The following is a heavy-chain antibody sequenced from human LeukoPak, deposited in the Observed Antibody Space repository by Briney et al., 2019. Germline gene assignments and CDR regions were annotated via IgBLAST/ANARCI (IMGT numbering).Heavy chain of an antibody. CDR3: AKDWGYDSSGYCPDY. V-gene: IGHV3-30*02. J-gene: IGHJ4*02. CDR1: GFTFSSYG. Sequence: GGSLRLSCAASGFTFSSYGMHWVRQAPGKGLEWVAFIRYDGSNKYYADSVKGRFTISRDNSKNTLYLQMNSLRAEDTAVYYCAKDWGYDSSGYCPDYWGQGTLVTVSS. D-gene: IGHD3-22*01. CDR2: IRYDGSNK.